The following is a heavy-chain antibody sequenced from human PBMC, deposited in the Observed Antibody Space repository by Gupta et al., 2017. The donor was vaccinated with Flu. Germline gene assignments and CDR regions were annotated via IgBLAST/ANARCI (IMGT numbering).Heavy chain of an antibody. CDR3: ERQVLGSPYYDCDA. D-gene: IGHD1-26*01. CDR2: IYHRGRN. CDR1: GGSINNDNYD. J-gene: IGHJ5*02. Sequence: GGSINNDNYDWVWISQSPGRGLEWMGSIYHRGRNYYNPSRQSRVTISIDTSKDQFSLKLRSMTAADTAVYYGERQVLGSPYYDCDAGGQGTLVTVSS. V-gene: IGHV4-39*01.